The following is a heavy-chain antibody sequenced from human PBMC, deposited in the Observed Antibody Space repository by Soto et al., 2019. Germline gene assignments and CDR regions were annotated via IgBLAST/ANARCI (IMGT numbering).Heavy chain of an antibody. Sequence: EVELLESGGGLVRPGGSLRLSCAASGFTFSHYVLSWVRQSPERGLEWVSSISGSGSSVYVADSVRGRFIMSRDLSTNTVSLQMNSLRAEDTAVYYCAKVRASYLSASYFCYGLDVWGQGTTVTVSS. J-gene: IGHJ6*02. CDR2: ISGSGSSV. D-gene: IGHD3-10*01. CDR1: GFTFSHYV. CDR3: AKVRASYLSASYFCYGLDV. V-gene: IGHV3-23*01.